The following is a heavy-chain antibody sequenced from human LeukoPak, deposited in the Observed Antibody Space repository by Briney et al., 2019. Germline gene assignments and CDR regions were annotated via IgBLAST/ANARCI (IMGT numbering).Heavy chain of an antibody. CDR3: ARKSTDFGHSRDAFDI. Sequence: SETLSLTCAVYGGSFSGYYWSWIRQPPGKGLEWIGEINHSGSTNYNPSLKSRVTISVDTSKNQFSLKLSSVTAADTAVYYCARKSTDFGHSRDAFDIWGQGTMVTVSS. V-gene: IGHV4-34*01. CDR2: INHSGST. D-gene: IGHD3/OR15-3a*01. J-gene: IGHJ3*02. CDR1: GGSFSGYY.